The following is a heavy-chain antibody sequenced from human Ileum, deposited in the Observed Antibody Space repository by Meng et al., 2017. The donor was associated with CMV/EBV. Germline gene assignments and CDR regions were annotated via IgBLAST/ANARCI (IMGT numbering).Heavy chain of an antibody. CDR3: ARASPYSSSYFDY. Sequence: GESLKISCAASGFAFSNYWMHWVRQAPGKGLVWVSRIHSDGSGIAYADSVKGRFTISRDNAKNTLYLQMNSLRVETTAVYYCARASPYSSSYFDYWGQGALVTVSS. CDR1: GFAFSNYW. D-gene: IGHD6-6*01. V-gene: IGHV3-74*01. CDR2: IHSDGSGI. J-gene: IGHJ4*02.